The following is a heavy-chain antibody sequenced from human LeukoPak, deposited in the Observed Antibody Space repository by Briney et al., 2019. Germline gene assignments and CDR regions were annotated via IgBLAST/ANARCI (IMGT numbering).Heavy chain of an antibody. Sequence: GGSLRLSCAASGFTFRSYSMNWVRQAPGKGLEWVSSIGSSHNYIYYADSVKGRFIISRDNAKNSLYLQMNSLRAEDTAVYYCARDSDYYGSGSHRDAFDIWGQGTMVTVSS. V-gene: IGHV3-21*01. J-gene: IGHJ3*02. CDR3: ARDSDYYGSGSHRDAFDI. D-gene: IGHD3-10*01. CDR1: GFTFRSYS. CDR2: IGSSHNYI.